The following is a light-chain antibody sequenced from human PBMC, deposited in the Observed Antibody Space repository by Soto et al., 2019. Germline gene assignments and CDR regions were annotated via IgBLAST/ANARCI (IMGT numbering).Light chain of an antibody. V-gene: IGLV2-14*01. CDR3: SSYAGSNNPFV. J-gene: IGLJ1*01. CDR1: SGDVGAYDF. CDR2: DVS. Sequence: QSALTQPASVSGSPGQSITISCTGTSGDVGAYDFVSWYQHHPGKAPRLVIYDVSRRPAGASDRFSGSKSGSTASLTISSLQAEDEADYYCSSYAGSNNPFVFGTGTKLTVL.